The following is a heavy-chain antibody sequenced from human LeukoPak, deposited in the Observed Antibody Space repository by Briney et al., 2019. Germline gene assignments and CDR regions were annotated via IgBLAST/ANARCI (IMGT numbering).Heavy chain of an antibody. Sequence: ASVKVSCKAFGYTFTTYGINWVRQAPGQGLEWMGWISANTGNTNYAQKLQGRVTMTTDTSTSTAYMELRSLRSDDTAVYYCARDVVGIAAAGPKNYYYYYMDVWGKGTTVTVSS. CDR1: GYTFTTYG. CDR3: ARDVVGIAAAGPKNYYYYYMDV. V-gene: IGHV1-18*01. D-gene: IGHD6-13*01. CDR2: ISANTGNT. J-gene: IGHJ6*03.